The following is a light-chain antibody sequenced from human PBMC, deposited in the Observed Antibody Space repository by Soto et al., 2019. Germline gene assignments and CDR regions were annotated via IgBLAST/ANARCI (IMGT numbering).Light chain of an antibody. CDR1: SSDVGGYNF. J-gene: IGLJ3*02. CDR3: RSYAGTNIPVM. V-gene: IGLV2-8*01. CDR2: DVT. Sequence: QSALTQPASASGSPGQSVTISCTGSSSDVGGYNFVSWYQQHPGKAPKLMIYDVTERPSGVPDRFSGSKSGNTASLTVSGLQADDEADYYCRSYAGTNIPVMFGGGTKLTVL.